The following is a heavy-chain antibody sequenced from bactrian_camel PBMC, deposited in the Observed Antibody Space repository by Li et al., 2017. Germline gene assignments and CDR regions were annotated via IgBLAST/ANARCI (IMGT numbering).Heavy chain of an antibody. V-gene: IGHV3S55*01. J-gene: IGHJ4*01. CDR1: ERTYRRYC. CDR2: LARDGRT. Sequence: HVQLVESGGGSVQAGGSLKLSCVAPERTYRRYCMAWFRQAPGKEREGVAGLARDGRTSYADDVEGRLTISGDNAKNTLYLQMNSLTPEDSAMYYCAAGSYCNDGGEVLLLQRLGQGTQVTVS. D-gene: IGHD3*01.